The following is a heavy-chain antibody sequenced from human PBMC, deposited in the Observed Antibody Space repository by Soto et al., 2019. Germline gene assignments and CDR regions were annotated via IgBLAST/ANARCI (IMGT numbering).Heavy chain of an antibody. CDR3: AKDRGPRRQWIIDPCDY. CDR2: ISYDGTKT. J-gene: IGHJ4*02. V-gene: IGHV3-30*18. CDR1: GFTFSIYA. D-gene: IGHD6-19*01. Sequence: QGQLVESGGGVVQPGRSLRVSCAASGFTFSIYAMHWVRQAPGTGLEWVAVISYDGTKTYYADSVKGRFTISRDNSKNTVYLQMNSLRDEDTAVYYCAKDRGPRRQWIIDPCDYWGQGTLVTGSP.